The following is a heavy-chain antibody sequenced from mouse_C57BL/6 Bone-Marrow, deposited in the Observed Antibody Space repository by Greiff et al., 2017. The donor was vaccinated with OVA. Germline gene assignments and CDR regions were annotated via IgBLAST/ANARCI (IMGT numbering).Heavy chain of an antibody. Sequence: VQLQQSGAELVRPGSSVKMSCKTSGYTFTSYGLNWVKQRPGQGLDWIGYIYIGNGYTVYNEKFKGKATLTSDTSSSTAYMQLNSLTSEDSAIYFGAKDETGRGDYWGQGTSVTVSS. V-gene: IGHV1-58*01. CDR1: GYTFTSYG. CDR3: AKDETGRGDY. J-gene: IGHJ4*01. CDR2: IYIGNGYT.